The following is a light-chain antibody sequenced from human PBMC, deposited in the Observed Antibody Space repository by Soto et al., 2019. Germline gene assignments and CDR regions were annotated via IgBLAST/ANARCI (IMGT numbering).Light chain of an antibody. J-gene: IGKJ1*01. CDR3: QQYNSYSET. CDR2: DAS. Sequence: DVQLTQSPSTLSASVGDRVTVTCRASHRISRSLAWYQQKPGKAPRLLIFDASILESGVPSRFSGSGSGTEFILTISSLQPDDFATYYCQQYNSYSETFGQGTKVDIK. CDR1: HRISRS. V-gene: IGKV1-5*01.